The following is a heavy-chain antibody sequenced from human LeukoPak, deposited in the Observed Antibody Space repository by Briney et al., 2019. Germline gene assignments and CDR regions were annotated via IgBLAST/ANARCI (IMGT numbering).Heavy chain of an antibody. Sequence: GASVKVSCKASGYTFTGYYIHWVRQAPGQGLEWMGRINPSSGGTNSAQKFQGRVTMTSDTSISTANMELRRLISDDTAVYYCASSYGDSGNHFNYMDVWGKGTTVTVSS. V-gene: IGHV1-2*06. CDR1: GYTFTGYY. J-gene: IGHJ6*03. CDR2: INPSSGGT. D-gene: IGHD2-21*01. CDR3: ASSYGDSGNHFNYMDV.